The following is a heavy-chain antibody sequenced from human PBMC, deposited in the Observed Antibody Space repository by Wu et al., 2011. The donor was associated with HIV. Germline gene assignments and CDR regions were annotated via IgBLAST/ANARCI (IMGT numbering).Heavy chain of an antibody. D-gene: IGHD2-15*01. J-gene: IGHJ4*02. CDR1: GYTFSSYG. V-gene: IGHV1-18*01. Sequence: QVQLVQSGAEVKKSGASVKVSCKASGYTFSSYGINWVRQAPGQGLEWMGWISGYNGNTNYAQKFQGRVTMTTDTSTNTAYMELRSLRSDDAAVYYCARRMGGILGYCRWWWLRQLEYWGQGTLVTVVL. CDR2: ISGYNGNT. CDR3: ARRMGGILGYCRWWWLRQLEY.